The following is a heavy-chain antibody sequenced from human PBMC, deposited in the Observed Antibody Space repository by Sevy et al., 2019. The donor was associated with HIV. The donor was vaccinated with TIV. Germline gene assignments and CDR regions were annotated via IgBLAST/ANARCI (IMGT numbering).Heavy chain of an antibody. CDR3: AREGCTQPHDY. J-gene: IGHJ4*02. CDR1: AFTFAKYS. Sequence: GGSLRLSCAASAFTFAKYSMSWLRQAPGKGLEWVSTFSFGCGRINYADSVKGRFTISRDDSKNTLYLQMNSLRAEDMATYFCAREGCTQPHDYWGQGTLVTVSS. CDR2: FSFGCGRI. V-gene: IGHV3-23*01.